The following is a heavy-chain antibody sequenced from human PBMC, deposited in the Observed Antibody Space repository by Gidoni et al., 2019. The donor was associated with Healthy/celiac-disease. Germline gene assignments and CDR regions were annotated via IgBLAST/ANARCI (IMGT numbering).Heavy chain of an antibody. V-gene: IGHV3-23*01. D-gene: IGHD1-26*01. CDR3: AKAKGIVGATWSFDY. CDR2: ISGSGGST. CDR1: GFACSSYA. J-gene: IGHJ4*02. Sequence: EVQLLESGGGLVQPGGSLRLSCAASGFACSSYAMSWVRQAPGKGLEWVSAISGSGGSTYYADSVKGRFTISRDNSKNTLYLQMNSLRAEDTAVYYCAKAKGIVGATWSFDYWGQGTLVTVSS.